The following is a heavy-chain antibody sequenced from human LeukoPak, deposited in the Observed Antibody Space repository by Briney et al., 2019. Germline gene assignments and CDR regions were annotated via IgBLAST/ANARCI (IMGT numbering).Heavy chain of an antibody. D-gene: IGHD2-21*02. Sequence: ASVKVSCKASGGTFSSYAISWVRQAPGQGLEWMGWINTNTGNPTYAQGFTGRFVFSLDTSVSTAYLQISSLKAEDTAVYYCARSPGEVVTAIHDYWGQGTLVTVSS. J-gene: IGHJ4*02. V-gene: IGHV7-4-1*02. CDR1: GGTFSSYA. CDR2: INTNTGNP. CDR3: ARSPGEVVTAIHDY.